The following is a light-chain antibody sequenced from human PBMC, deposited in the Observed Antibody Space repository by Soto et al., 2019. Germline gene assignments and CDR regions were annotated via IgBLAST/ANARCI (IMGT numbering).Light chain of an antibody. CDR1: QTVDSNF. CDR3: LKYGSSPGWT. Sequence: PGERATLSCRASQTVDSNFLAWYQQKPGQAPRLLIYAASTRATGIPDRFSGSGSGTDFTLTIGRLDPEDFAVYYCLKYGSSPGWTFGPGTKVDIK. J-gene: IGKJ1*01. CDR2: AAS. V-gene: IGKV3-20*01.